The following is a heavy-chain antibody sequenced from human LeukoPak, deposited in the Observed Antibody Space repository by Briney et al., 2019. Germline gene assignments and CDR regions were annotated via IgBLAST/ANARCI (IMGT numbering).Heavy chain of an antibody. CDR1: GYSIRSGYY. Sequence: SETLSLTCSVSGYSIRSGYYWGWVRQPPGKGLEWIGSIFHSGSAYYNPSLKSRITIPMDTSKNQFSLKLSSVTAADTAVYYCARGLQTVAWVYYGLDVWGQGTTVTVSS. V-gene: IGHV4-38-2*02. J-gene: IGHJ6*02. CDR3: ARGLQTVAWVYYGLDV. CDR2: IFHSGSA. D-gene: IGHD6-19*01.